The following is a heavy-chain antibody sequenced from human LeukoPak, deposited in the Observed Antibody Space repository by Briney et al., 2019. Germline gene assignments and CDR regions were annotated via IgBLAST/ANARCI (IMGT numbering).Heavy chain of an antibody. Sequence: PGGSLRLSCAASGFTFTSYSMNWVRKAPGRGLEWVSSISSSSTYIYYADSVKGRFTISRDNAKNSLYLQMNSLRAEDTAVYYCTRHSRNNLYEYWGQGTLVTVSS. D-gene: IGHD1/OR15-1a*01. CDR3: TRHSRNNLYEY. CDR1: GFTFTSYS. J-gene: IGHJ4*02. CDR2: ISSSSTYI. V-gene: IGHV3-21*04.